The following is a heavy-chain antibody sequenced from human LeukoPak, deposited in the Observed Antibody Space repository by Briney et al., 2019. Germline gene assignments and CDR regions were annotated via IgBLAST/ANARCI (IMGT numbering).Heavy chain of an antibody. J-gene: IGHJ4*02. CDR1: GYIFSDYY. Sequence: ASVKVSCKASGYIFSDYYMHWVRRAPGQGLEWLGWINPKSGAADYAQQFRGWVTMTRDTSINTDYMEMKRVTSDDTAVYYCARGAEAETSPLDFWGQGTLVIVS. V-gene: IGHV1-2*04. CDR2: INPKSGAA. CDR3: ARGAEAETSPLDF. D-gene: IGHD6-13*01.